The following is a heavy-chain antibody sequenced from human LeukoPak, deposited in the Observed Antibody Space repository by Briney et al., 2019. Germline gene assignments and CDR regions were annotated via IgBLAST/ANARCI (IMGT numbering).Heavy chain of an antibody. J-gene: IGHJ4*02. V-gene: IGHV3-23*01. D-gene: IGHD1-26*01. CDR3: AKKGATTGDFDY. CDR2: IYSSGGDT. Sequence: PGGSLRLSCVASGFTFTDHPMNWVRQAPGKGLEWVSLIYSSGGDTYYADSVKGRFTISRDNSKNTLYLQMNSLRAEDTAVYYCAKKGATTGDFDYWGQGTLVTVSS. CDR1: GFTFTDHP.